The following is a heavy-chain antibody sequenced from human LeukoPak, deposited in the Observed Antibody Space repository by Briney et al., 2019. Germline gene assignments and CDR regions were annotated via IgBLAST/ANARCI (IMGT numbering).Heavy chain of an antibody. CDR2: IYYSGST. D-gene: IGHD5-18*01. CDR3: ARHQLWLEGGRIDY. J-gene: IGHJ4*02. CDR1: GGSISSSSYY. V-gene: IGHV4-39*07. Sequence: PSETLSLTCTVSGGSISSSSYYWGWIRQPPGKGLEWIGSIYYSGSTYYNPSLKSRVTISVDTSKNQFSLKLSSVTAADTAVYYCARHQLWLEGGRIDYWGQGTLVTVSS.